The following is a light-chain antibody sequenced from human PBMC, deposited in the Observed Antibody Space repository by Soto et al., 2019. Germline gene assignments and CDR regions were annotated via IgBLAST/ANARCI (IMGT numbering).Light chain of an antibody. V-gene: IGLV2-11*01. Sequence: QSALTQPRSVSGSPGQSVTISCTGTSSDVGGYNCVSWYQQHPGKAPKLMIYDVNKRPSGVPDRFSGSKSGNTASLTISGHQTEDEADYYCCSYAGTYTFVVFGGGTQLTVL. CDR2: DVN. CDR3: CSYAGTYTFVV. J-gene: IGLJ2*01. CDR1: SSDVGGYNC.